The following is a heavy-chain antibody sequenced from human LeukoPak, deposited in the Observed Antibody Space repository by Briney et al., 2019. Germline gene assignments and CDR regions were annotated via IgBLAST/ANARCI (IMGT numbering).Heavy chain of an antibody. J-gene: IGHJ4*02. CDR2: IWFDGSNQ. V-gene: IGHV3-33*01. CDR1: GFIFTSHG. CDR3: AGGPYSGSWYYFEY. Sequence: GGSLRLSCAASGFIFTSHGMHWVRQAPGKGLEWVAVIWFDGSNQFYADSVKGRFTISRDNSKNTLYLQMNSLRAEDTAVYYCAGGPYSGSWYYFEYWGQGTLVTVSS. D-gene: IGHD6-13*01.